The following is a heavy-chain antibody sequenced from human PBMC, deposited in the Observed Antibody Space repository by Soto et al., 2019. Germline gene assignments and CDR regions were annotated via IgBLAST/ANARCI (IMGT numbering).Heavy chain of an antibody. Sequence: EVQLVESGGGLVQPGGSLRLSCAASGFTFSSYEMNWVRQAPGKGLEWVSYISASGTTMYYADSVKGRFSVSRDNAKNSVYLQMNSLRAEDTAVYYCARFWSVYWGQGTLVTVSS. CDR2: ISASGTTM. CDR1: GFTFSSYE. CDR3: ARFWSVY. J-gene: IGHJ4*02. D-gene: IGHD3-3*01. V-gene: IGHV3-48*03.